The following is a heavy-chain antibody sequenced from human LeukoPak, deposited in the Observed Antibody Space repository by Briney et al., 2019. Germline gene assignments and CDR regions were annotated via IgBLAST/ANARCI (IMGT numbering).Heavy chain of an antibody. V-gene: IGHV4-59*01. Sequence: SSETLSLTCTVSGGSFSTYYWSWIRQPPGKGLEWIGYIYYTGTTNYIPSLKSRVTISVDTSKNQFSLNLSSVTAADTAVYYCARAGANGIEAAGSLRYWGQGTLVTVSS. J-gene: IGHJ4*02. CDR2: IYYTGTT. CDR3: ARAGANGIEAAGSLRY. CDR1: GGSFSTYY. D-gene: IGHD6-13*01.